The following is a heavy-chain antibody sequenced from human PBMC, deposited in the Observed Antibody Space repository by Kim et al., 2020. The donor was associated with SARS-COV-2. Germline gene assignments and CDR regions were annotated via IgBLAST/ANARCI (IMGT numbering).Heavy chain of an antibody. V-gene: IGHV4-34*01. Sequence: SETLSLTCAVYGGSFSGYYWSWIRQPPGKGLEWIGEINHSGSTNYNPSLKSRVTISVDTSKNQFSLKLSSVTAADTAVYYCARVLTVTTWASVRGIRNYFDYWGQGTLVTVSS. CDR1: GGSFSGYY. J-gene: IGHJ4*02. D-gene: IGHD4-17*01. CDR2: INHSGST. CDR3: ARVLTVTTWASVRGIRNYFDY.